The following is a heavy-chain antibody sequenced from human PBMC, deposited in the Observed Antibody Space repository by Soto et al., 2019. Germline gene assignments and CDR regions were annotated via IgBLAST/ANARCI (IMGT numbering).Heavy chain of an antibody. CDR2: ISYDGSNK. Sequence: QVQLVESGGGVVQPGRSLRLSCAASGFTFSSYAMHWVRQAPGKGLEWVAVISYDGSNKYYADSVKGRFTISRDNSKNPLYQQMNSLRAEDTAVYYCARTPSRVLIAVAGILDYWGQGTLVTVSS. J-gene: IGHJ4*02. D-gene: IGHD6-19*01. CDR3: ARTPSRVLIAVAGILDY. V-gene: IGHV3-30-3*01. CDR1: GFTFSSYA.